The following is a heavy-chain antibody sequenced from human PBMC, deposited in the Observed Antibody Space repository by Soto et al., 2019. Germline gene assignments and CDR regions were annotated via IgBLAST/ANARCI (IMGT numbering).Heavy chain of an antibody. D-gene: IGHD6-13*01. CDR1: GYTFTSYY. CDR3: ASSSPGSRTLMDI. J-gene: IGHJ3*02. Sequence: QVQLVQSGAEVKKPGASVKVSCKASGYTFTSYYMHWVRQAPGQGLEWMGIINPSGGSTSYGQKFQGRVTMTRDTSTSTVYMELSSLRSEDTAVYYCASSSPGSRTLMDIWGQGTMVTVSS. V-gene: IGHV1-46*03. CDR2: INPSGGST.